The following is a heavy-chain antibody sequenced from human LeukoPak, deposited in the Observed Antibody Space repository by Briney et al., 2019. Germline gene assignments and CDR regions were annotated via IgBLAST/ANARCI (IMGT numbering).Heavy chain of an antibody. Sequence: SETLSLTCAVYGGSFSGYYWSWIRQPPGRGLEWIGEINHSGSTNYNPSLKSRVTISVDTSKNQFSLKLSSVTAADTAVYYCARERGYYDFWSGYYDGYYYMDVWGKGTTVTVSS. CDR3: ARERGYYDFWSGYYDGYYYMDV. CDR1: GGSFSGYY. D-gene: IGHD3-3*01. J-gene: IGHJ6*03. CDR2: INHSGST. V-gene: IGHV4-34*01.